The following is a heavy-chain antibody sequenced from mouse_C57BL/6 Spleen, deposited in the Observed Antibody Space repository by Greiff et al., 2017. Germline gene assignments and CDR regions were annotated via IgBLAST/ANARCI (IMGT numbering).Heavy chain of an antibody. D-gene: IGHD2-5*01. CDR2: IHPNSGST. V-gene: IGHV1-64*01. J-gene: IGHJ4*01. CDR3: ARISNYYAMDY. CDR1: GYTFTSYW. Sequence: QVQLQPPGAELVKPGASVKLSCKASGYTFTSYWMHWVKQRPGQGLEWIGMIHPNSGSTNYNEKFKSKATLTVDKSSSTAYMQLSSLTSEDSAVYYCARISNYYAMDYWGQGTSVTVSS.